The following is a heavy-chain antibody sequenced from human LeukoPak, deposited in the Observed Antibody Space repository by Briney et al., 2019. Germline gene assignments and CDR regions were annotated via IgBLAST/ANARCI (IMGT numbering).Heavy chain of an antibody. CDR1: GYTFTSYY. CDR2: INPSGGST. D-gene: IGHD5-24*01. CDR3: AREGISGLRDGYNLYAFDI. J-gene: IGHJ3*02. Sequence: ASVKVSCKASGYTFTSYYMHWVRQAPGQGREWMGLINPSGGSTSYAQKFQGRVTMTRDMSTSTVYMELSSLRSEDTAVYYCAREGISGLRDGYNLYAFDIWGQGTMVTVSS. V-gene: IGHV1-46*01.